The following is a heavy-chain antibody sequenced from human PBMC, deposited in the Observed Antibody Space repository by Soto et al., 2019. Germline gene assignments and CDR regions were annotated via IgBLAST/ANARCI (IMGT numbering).Heavy chain of an antibody. CDR1: GFRFSNYW. J-gene: IGHJ4*01. CDR2: VDTAGTSI. CDR3: ARETYSSIYYPFDY. V-gene: IGHV3-74*03. D-gene: IGHD6-13*01. Sequence: PGGSLRLSCEGSGFRFSNYWMHWVRQAPGKGLVWVARVDTAGTSISYGDSVKGRFTISRDNAKNTLYLQMSNLRADDTAVYYCARETYSSIYYPFDYWG.